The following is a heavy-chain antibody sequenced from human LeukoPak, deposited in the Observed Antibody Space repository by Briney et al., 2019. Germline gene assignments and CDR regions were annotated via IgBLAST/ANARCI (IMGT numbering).Heavy chain of an antibody. CDR2: IYYSGST. D-gene: IGHD6-6*01. Sequence: SETLSLTCTVSGGSISSYYWSWLRQPPGKGLEWIGYIYYSGSTNYNPSLKSRVTISVDTSKNQFSLKLSSVTAADTAVCYCARVPGRSSSADYWGQGTLVTVSS. CDR3: ARVPGRSSSADY. J-gene: IGHJ4*02. CDR1: GGSISSYY. V-gene: IGHV4-59*01.